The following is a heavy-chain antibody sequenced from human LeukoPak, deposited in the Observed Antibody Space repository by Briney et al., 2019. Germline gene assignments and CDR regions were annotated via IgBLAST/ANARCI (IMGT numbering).Heavy chain of an antibody. CDR2: ISGSGGST. Sequence: GGTLRLSCAASGFTFSSYGMSWVRQAPGKGLEWVSAISGSGGSTYYADSVKGRFTISRDNSKNTLYLQMDSLRAEDTAVYYCATGSGSNAYNWFDPWGQGTLVTVSS. CDR1: GFTFSSYG. V-gene: IGHV3-23*01. CDR3: ATGSGSNAYNWFDP. J-gene: IGHJ5*02. D-gene: IGHD3-10*01.